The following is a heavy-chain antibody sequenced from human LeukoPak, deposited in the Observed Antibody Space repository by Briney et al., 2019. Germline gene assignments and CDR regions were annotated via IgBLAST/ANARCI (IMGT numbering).Heavy chain of an antibody. Sequence: ASVKVSCTASGYTFTGYYMHWVRQAPGQGLEWMGWINPNSGGTNYAQKFQGRVTMTRDTSISTAYMELSRLGSDDTAVYYCAMEGAYCSSTSCYAELLFDYWGQGTLVTVSS. CDR1: GYTFTGYY. CDR3: AMEGAYCSSTSCYAELLFDY. CDR2: INPNSGGT. J-gene: IGHJ4*02. D-gene: IGHD2-2*01. V-gene: IGHV1-2*02.